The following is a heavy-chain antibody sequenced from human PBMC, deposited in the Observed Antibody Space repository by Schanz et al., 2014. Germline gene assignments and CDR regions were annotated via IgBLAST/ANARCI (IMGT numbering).Heavy chain of an antibody. CDR3: GRGFSRSYIDF. V-gene: IGHV1-69*04. D-gene: IGHD3-10*01. CDR2: IIPILGIA. J-gene: IGHJ4*02. Sequence: QVQLVQSGTEVKKPGASVKVSCKASGYTFISYGISWVRQAPGQGLEWMGRIIPILGIANYAQKFQGRDTITADKSTFTAYMDVSSLRSDDTAVYYCGRGFSRSYIDFWGQGTLITVSS. CDR1: GYTFISYG.